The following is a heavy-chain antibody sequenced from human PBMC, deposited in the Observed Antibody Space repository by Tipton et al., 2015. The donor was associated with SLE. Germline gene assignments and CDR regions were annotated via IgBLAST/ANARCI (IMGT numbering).Heavy chain of an antibody. J-gene: IGHJ3*02. CDR1: GGPISSHY. V-gene: IGHV4-59*11. CDR2: IYYSGST. Sequence: TLSLTCTVSGGPISSHYWSWIRQPPGKGLEWIGYIYYSGSTNYNPSLKSRVTISVDTSKNQFSLKLSSVTAADTAVYYCASRSATVTTGGGAFDIWGQGTMVTVSS. D-gene: IGHD4-17*01. CDR3: ASRSATVTTGGGAFDI.